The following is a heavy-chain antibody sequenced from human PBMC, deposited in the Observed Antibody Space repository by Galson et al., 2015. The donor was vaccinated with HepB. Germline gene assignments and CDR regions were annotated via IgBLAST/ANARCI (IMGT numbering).Heavy chain of an antibody. CDR2: IKSKTDSGTT. Sequence: SLRLSCAASGFTFSNDWMNWVRQAPGKGLEWVARIKSKTDSGTTDYAALVKGRITISRDDSKNTLFLQMNSLKAEDTDVYYGNTDLGDFWGQGTLVTVSS. D-gene: IGHD1-26*01. CDR1: GFTFSNDW. CDR3: NTDLGDF. J-gene: IGHJ4*02. V-gene: IGHV3-15*07.